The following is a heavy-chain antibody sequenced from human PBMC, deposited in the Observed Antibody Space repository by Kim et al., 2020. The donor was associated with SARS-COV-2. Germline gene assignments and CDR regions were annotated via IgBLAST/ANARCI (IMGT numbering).Heavy chain of an antibody. Sequence: NYTPSLKSRVTISLDTSKSQFSLHLKSVTAADTAIYYCARDGYRGIDYWGQGTLVTVSS. V-gene: IGHV4-59*01. D-gene: IGHD5-12*01. J-gene: IGHJ4*02. CDR3: ARDGYRGIDY.